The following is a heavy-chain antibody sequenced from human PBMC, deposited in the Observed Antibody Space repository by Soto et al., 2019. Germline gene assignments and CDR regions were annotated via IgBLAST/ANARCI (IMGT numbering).Heavy chain of an antibody. CDR3: AKRSSSSTFDY. CDR1: GFTFSSYA. CDR2: ISGSDDST. D-gene: IGHD6-6*01. Sequence: EVQLLESGGGLVQPGESLRLSCAASGFTFSSYARSWVRQAPGKGLEWDSVISGSDDSTYYADSVKGRFTISRDNSKNTLYLQMNSLRAEDTAVYYCAKRSSSSTFDYWGQGTLVTVSS. V-gene: IGHV3-23*01. J-gene: IGHJ4*02.